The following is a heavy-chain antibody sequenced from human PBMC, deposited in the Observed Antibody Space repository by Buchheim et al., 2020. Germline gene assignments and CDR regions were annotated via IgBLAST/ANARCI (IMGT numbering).Heavy chain of an antibody. D-gene: IGHD3-3*01. Sequence: QVQLQESGPGLVKPSQTLSLTCTVSGGSISSGGYHWSWIRQHPGKGLEWIGYIYYSGSTYYNPSLKSRVTISVDTSKNQFSLKLSSVTAADTAVYYCARGKITIFGVVIIDRLMSSWFDPWGQGTL. J-gene: IGHJ5*02. V-gene: IGHV4-31*03. CDR1: GGSISSGGYH. CDR2: IYYSGST. CDR3: ARGKITIFGVVIIDRLMSSWFDP.